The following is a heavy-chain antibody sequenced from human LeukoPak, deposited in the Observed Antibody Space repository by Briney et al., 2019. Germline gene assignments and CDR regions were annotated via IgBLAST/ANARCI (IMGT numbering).Heavy chain of an antibody. CDR3: AKDLKIGVAFRPVPDY. CDR2: IRYDGSNK. Sequence: GGSLRLSCAASRYTFNNYGIHWVRQAPGKGLEWVALIRYDGSNKYYADSVEDRFTISIDNSKNTLYLQMNSVRAEDTAVYYFAKDLKIGVAFRPVPDYWGQGTLVTVSS. D-gene: IGHD3-22*01. V-gene: IGHV3-30*02. J-gene: IGHJ4*02. CDR1: RYTFNNYG.